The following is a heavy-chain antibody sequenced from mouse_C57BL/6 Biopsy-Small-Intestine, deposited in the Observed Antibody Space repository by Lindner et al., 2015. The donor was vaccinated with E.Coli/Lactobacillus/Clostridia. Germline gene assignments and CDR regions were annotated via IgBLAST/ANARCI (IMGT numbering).Heavy chain of an antibody. CDR1: GYTFNGYY. V-gene: IGHV1-64*01. J-gene: IGHJ4*01. D-gene: IGHD3-3*01. CDR3: ARQGPRGDLDY. Sequence: SVKVSCKASGYTFNGYYIHWVRQAPGLGLEWMGWINPNSGDTNSEQKFQGRVTMTRDTSISTAYMELSRLTSDDTVVYYCARQGPRGDLDYWGQGTLVTVSS. CDR2: INPNSGDT.